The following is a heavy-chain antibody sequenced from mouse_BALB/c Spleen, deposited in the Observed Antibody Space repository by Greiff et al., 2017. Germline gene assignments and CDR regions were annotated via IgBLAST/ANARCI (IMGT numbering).Heavy chain of an antibody. J-gene: IGHJ4*01. Sequence: EVQGVESGGGLVQPGESLKLSCESNEYEFPSHDMSWVRKTPEKRLELVAAINSDGGSTYYPDTMERRFIISRDNTKKTLYLQMSSLRSEDTALYYCARHITTVVAPLSYAMDYWGQGTSVTVSS. CDR1: EYEFPSHD. CDR2: INSDGGST. V-gene: IGHV5-2*01. D-gene: IGHD1-1*01. CDR3: ARHITTVVAPLSYAMDY.